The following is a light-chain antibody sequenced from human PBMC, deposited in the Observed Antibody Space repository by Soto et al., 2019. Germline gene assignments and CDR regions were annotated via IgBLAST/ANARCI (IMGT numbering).Light chain of an antibody. CDR1: QSVSNSF. J-gene: IGKJ1*01. Sequence: EVVLTQSPGTLSLSPGERDTLSCRASQSVSNSFLAWYQQNPGQAPRLHIYGASTRATGSPARFRCSVSGTEFTLTITSLQSEDVALYHCHLYNKRPPTCGQGPKVDIK. V-gene: IGKV3-15*01. CDR2: GAS. CDR3: HLYNKRPPT.